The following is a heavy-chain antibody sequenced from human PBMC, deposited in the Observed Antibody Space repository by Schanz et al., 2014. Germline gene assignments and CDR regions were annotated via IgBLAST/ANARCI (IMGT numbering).Heavy chain of an antibody. D-gene: IGHD2-2*02. Sequence: VQLVESGGGVVQPGGSLRLSCAASGFTSSDYYMHWIREAPGKGLEWISYISRSGGTIYYADSVRGRFTISRDNAKNSLYLQMNSLTVGDTAVYYCARGPAAISRRTFDYWGQGTLVTVSS. J-gene: IGHJ4*02. CDR2: ISRSGGTI. CDR1: GFTSSDYY. CDR3: ARGPAAISRRTFDY. V-gene: IGHV3-11*01.